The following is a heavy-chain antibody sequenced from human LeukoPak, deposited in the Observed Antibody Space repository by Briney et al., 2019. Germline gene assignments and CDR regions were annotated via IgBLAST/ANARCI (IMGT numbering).Heavy chain of an antibody. CDR3: ARASSGWTELFDY. Sequence: GGSLRLSCAASGFTFSSYAMHWVRQAPGKGLEWVAVISYDGSNKYYADSVKGRFTISRDSSKNTLYLQMNSLRAEDTAVYYCARASSGWTELFDYWGQGTLVTVSS. CDR2: ISYDGSNK. CDR1: GFTFSSYA. V-gene: IGHV3-30-3*01. J-gene: IGHJ4*02. D-gene: IGHD6-19*01.